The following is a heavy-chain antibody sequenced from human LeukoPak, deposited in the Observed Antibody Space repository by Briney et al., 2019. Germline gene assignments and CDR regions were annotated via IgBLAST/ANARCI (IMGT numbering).Heavy chain of an antibody. CDR1: GGTFSSYA. J-gene: IGHJ6*03. CDR2: IIPIFGTA. V-gene: IGHV1-69*05. D-gene: IGHD5-18*01. CDR3: ARGEYSYGPYYYYMDV. Sequence: SVKVSCKASGGTFSSYAISWVRQAPGQGFEWMGGIIPIFGTANYAQRFQGRVTITTDETTSTAYMELSSLRSEDTAVYYCARGEYSYGPYYYYMDVWGKGTTVTVSS.